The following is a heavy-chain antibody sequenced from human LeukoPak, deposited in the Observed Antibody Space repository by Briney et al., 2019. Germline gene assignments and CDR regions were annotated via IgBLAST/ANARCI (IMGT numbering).Heavy chain of an antibody. D-gene: IGHD3-3*01. CDR3: ASLGTIFGVVIV. J-gene: IGHJ6*04. V-gene: IGHV4-61*02. CDR2: IYTSGST. CDR1: GGSISSGSYY. Sequence: PSETLSLTCTVSGGSISSGSYYWSWIRQPAGKGLEWIGRIYTSGSTNYNPSLKSRVTISVDTSKNQFSLKLSSVTAADTAVYYCASLGTIFGVVIVWGKGTTVTVPS.